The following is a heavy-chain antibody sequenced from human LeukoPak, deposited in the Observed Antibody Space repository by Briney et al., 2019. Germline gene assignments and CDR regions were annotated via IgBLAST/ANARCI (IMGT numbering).Heavy chain of an antibody. CDR2: VSASGGTS. D-gene: IGHD2-2*01. CDR3: ARSRGIYCRSSTCSFDY. V-gene: IGHV3-23*01. CDR1: GFTFSNYA. Sequence: GGSLRLSCVASGFTFSNYAMSWVRQAPGKGLEWVSTVSASGGTSYYAESVKGRFTISRDNSRDTLYLQMNILRAQDTAVYYCARSRGIYCRSSTCSFDYWGQGILVTVSS. J-gene: IGHJ4*02.